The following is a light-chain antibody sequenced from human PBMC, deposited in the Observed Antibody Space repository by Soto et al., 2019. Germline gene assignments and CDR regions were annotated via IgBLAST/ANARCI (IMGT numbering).Light chain of an antibody. CDR1: SSDVGGYNY. CDR3: AAWNDSLHGVV. Sequence: QSVLTQPPSASGSPGQSVTISCTGTSSDVGGYNYVSWYQQHPGKAPKLMIYEVSKRPSGVPDRFSASKSGTSASLAISGLQSEDEADYYCAAWNDSLHGVVFGGGTKLTVL. CDR2: EVS. J-gene: IGLJ2*01. V-gene: IGLV2-8*01.